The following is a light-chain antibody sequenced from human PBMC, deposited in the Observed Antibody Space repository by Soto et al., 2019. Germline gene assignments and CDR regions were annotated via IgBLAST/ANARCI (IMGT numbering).Light chain of an antibody. Sequence: QSALTQPASVSGSPGQSITISCTGTISDVGSHNLVSWYQQHPDKAPKLIIYEVNERPSGVSSRFSGSKSGNTASLTVSGLQPDGEADYHCCSFAGSNPFPYVFGTGTKVTVL. J-gene: IGLJ1*01. CDR2: EVN. CDR1: ISDVGSHNL. CDR3: CSFAGSNPFPYV. V-gene: IGLV2-23*02.